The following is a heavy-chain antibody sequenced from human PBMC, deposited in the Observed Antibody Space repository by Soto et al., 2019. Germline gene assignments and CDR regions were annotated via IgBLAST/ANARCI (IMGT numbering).Heavy chain of an antibody. CDR3: ARRTIQRYSPFDY. CDR2: IYHSGST. V-gene: IGHV4-39*01. D-gene: IGHD6-13*01. Sequence: QLQLQESGPGLVKPSETLSLTSTVSGGSISSSSYYWGWIRQPPGKGLEWIGSIYHSGSTYYDPYLKSRVTISVDTSNNQYSLQLSFVTAADTAVYYCARRTIQRYSPFDYWGQGTLVTVSS. J-gene: IGHJ4*02. CDR1: GGSISSSSYY.